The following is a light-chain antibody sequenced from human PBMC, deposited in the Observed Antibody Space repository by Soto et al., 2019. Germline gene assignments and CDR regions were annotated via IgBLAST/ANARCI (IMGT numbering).Light chain of an antibody. CDR1: SSDVGGYEF. V-gene: IGLV2-14*01. Sequence: LTQPASVSGSPGQSIAISCTGTSSDVGGYEFVSWYQQHPGKAPKPLISKVSNRPSGVSDRFSGSKSGNTASLTISGLQAEDEADYYCSSFTSAYTFVFGSGTKV. CDR3: SSFTSAYTFV. J-gene: IGLJ1*01. CDR2: KVS.